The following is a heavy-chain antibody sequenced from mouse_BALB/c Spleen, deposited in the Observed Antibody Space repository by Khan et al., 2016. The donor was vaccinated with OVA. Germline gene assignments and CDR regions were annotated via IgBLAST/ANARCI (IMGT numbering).Heavy chain of an antibody. Sequence: EVELVESGPGLVKPSQSLSLTCTVTGYSITSDYAWNWIRQFPGNKLEWMGYISSSGSTNYNPALKSRISITRDTSKNQFFLQLNSVTTEDTATYYCARDGSRYNYDMDYWGQGTSVTGSS. CDR2: ISSSGST. J-gene: IGHJ4*01. V-gene: IGHV3-2*02. CDR1: GYSITSDYA. CDR3: ARDGSRYNYDMDY. D-gene: IGHD2-3*01.